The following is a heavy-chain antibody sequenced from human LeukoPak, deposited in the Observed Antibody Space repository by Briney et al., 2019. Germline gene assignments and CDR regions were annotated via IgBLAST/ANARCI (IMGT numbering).Heavy chain of an antibody. CDR2: IYYSGST. CDR1: VGSISSHY. Sequence: PSETLSLTCTVSVGSISSHYWSWIRQPPGKGLEWIGYIYYSGSTNYNPSLKSRVTISVDTSKNQFSLKLSSVTAADTAVYYCARGATSSSLFDYWGQGTLVTVSS. D-gene: IGHD6-6*01. V-gene: IGHV4-59*11. J-gene: IGHJ4*02. CDR3: ARGATSSSLFDY.